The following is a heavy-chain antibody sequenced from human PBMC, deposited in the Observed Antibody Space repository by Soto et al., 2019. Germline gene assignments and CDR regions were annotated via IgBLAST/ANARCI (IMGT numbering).Heavy chain of an antibody. D-gene: IGHD3-22*01. CDR3: ASSRYYYDSSGPINAFDY. Sequence: GASVKVSCKASGGTFSSYAISWVRQAPGQGLEWMGGIIPIFGTANYAQKFQGRVTITADESTSTAYMELSSLRSEDTAVYYCASSRYYYDSSGPINAFDYWGQGTLVTVSS. CDR2: IIPIFGTA. CDR1: GGTFSSYA. J-gene: IGHJ4*02. V-gene: IGHV1-69*13.